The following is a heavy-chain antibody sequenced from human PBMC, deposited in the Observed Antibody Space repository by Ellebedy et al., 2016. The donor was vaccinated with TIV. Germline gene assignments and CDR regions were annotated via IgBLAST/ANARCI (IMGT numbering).Heavy chain of an antibody. V-gene: IGHV3-74*01. CDR3: AHVGGGSGMSFGP. CDR1: GFTFSRSW. CDR2: INTDGSVT. J-gene: IGHJ5*02. Sequence: GESLKISXAASGFTFSRSWMHWVRQAPGKGPVWVSVINTDGSVTRYVDFVKGRFTISRDNAKNTLDLQMNSLRAEDTAVYYCAHVGGGSGMSFGPWGQGALVTVSS. D-gene: IGHD3-10*01.